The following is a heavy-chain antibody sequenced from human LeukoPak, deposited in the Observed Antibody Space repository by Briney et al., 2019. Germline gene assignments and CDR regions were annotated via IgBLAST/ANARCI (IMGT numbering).Heavy chain of an antibody. D-gene: IGHD2-2*01. CDR3: ARDSGYCSRTSCSNFDY. CDR2: ISSSSSTI. CDR1: GFTFSSYS. Sequence: GGSLRLSCAASGFTFSSYSMNWVRQAPGKGLEWVSYISSSSSTIYYADSVKGRFTISRDNAKNSLYLQMNSLRAEDTAVYYCARDSGYCSRTSCSNFDYWGQGTLVTVSS. V-gene: IGHV3-48*04. J-gene: IGHJ4*02.